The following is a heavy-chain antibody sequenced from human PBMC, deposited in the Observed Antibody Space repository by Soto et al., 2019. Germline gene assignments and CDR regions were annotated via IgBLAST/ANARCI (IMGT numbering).Heavy chain of an antibody. CDR2: IYISGTT. CDR1: GDSFSTYF. J-gene: IGHJ4*02. D-gene: IGHD7-27*01. V-gene: IGHV4-4*07. Sequence: KTSETLSLTCTVSGDSFSTYFWSWIRQPAGKGLEWIGRIYISGTTNYNPSLKSRVTMSVDTSRNHFSVKVTSVTAADTAVYYCARGHNWGLDYWGRGTLVTVSS. CDR3: ARGHNWGLDY.